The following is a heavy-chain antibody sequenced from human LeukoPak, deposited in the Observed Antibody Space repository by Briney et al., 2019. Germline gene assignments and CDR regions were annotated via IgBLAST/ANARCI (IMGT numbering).Heavy chain of an antibody. CDR2: IYTSGST. D-gene: IGHD4-11*01. V-gene: IGHV4-61*02. CDR3: ARTYSNYSRYYYYYYMDV. Sequence: KTSETLSLTCIVSGGSISSGSYYWSLIRQPAGKGLEWIGRIYTSGSTNYNPSLKSRVTISVDTSKNHFSLRLSSVTAADTAVYYCARTYSNYSRYYYYYYMDVWGKGTTVTVSS. J-gene: IGHJ6*03. CDR1: GGSISSGSYY.